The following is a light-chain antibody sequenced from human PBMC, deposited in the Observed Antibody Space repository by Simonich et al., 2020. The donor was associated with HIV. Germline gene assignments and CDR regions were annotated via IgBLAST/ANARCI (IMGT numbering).Light chain of an antibody. V-gene: IGLV2-14*01. CDR2: DVT. J-gene: IGLJ2*01. CDR1: SSDVGGYNY. Sequence: QSALTQPASVSGSPGQTITISCTGSSSDVGGYNYVAWYQQHPGKAPKLMIYDVTKRPSGVLNRFSGYKSGNTASLTISGLQAEDEANYYCSSYRSINTLVFGGGTKLTVL. CDR3: SSYRSINTLV.